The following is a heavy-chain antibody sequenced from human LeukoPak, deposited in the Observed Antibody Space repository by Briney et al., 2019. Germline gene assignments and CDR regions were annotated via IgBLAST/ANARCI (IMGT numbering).Heavy chain of an antibody. J-gene: IGHJ4*02. CDR2: XXYDGSNK. Sequence: PGGSLRLSCAASGFTFSSYSMNWVRQAPGKGLEWXXXXXYDGSNKDFADSLKGRFTISRDNSKNTLYLQMNSLRAEDTAVYYCARDYYDSSGYYQVSYWGQGTLVTVSS. D-gene: IGHD3-22*01. CDR1: GFTFSSYS. V-gene: IGHV3-30*03. CDR3: ARDYYDSSGYYQVSY.